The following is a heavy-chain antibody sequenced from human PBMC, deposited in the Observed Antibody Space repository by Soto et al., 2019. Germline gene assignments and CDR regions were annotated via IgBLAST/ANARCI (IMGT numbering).Heavy chain of an antibody. D-gene: IGHD3-9*01. Sequence: GGSLRLSYAASGFTFSSYAMSWVRQAPGKGLEWVSAISGSGGSTYYADSVKGRFTISRDNSKNTLYLQMNSLRAEDTAVYHCAKFDILTEIDYWGQGTLVTVSS. CDR1: GFTFSSYA. V-gene: IGHV3-23*01. J-gene: IGHJ4*02. CDR3: AKFDILTEIDY. CDR2: ISGSGGST.